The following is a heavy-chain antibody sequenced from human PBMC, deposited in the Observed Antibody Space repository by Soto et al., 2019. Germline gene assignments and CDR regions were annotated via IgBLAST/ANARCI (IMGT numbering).Heavy chain of an antibody. V-gene: IGHV4-59*12. CDR3: ERLNLMTAFYHSFEI. CDR2: IHYSGVT. Sequence: PSETLSLTCNVSGASISSSYWAWIRQPPGMPLEFIAYIHYSGVTNYPPSLKSRVTISEDTSNNQFSLKLHSVTAADTAVYYCERLNLMTAFYHSFEIWGQGTMVTVS. CDR1: GASISSSY. J-gene: IGHJ3*02. D-gene: IGHD2-2*01.